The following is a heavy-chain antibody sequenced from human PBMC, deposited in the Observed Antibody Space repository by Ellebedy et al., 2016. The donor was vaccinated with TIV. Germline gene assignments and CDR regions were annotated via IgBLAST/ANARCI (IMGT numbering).Heavy chain of an antibody. D-gene: IGHD2-21*01. V-gene: IGHV3-66*01. CDR3: ASDPGGGGDFGDNWFDP. Sequence: PGGSLRLSCEASGIIVSDYFMNWVRQAPGKGLEWVSVLYPDAKTNYTDSVNGRFIVSRDSSTNTLYLQMNSLTAEDTAVYYCASDPGGGGDFGDNWFDPWGQGTLVTVSS. CDR1: GIIVSDYF. J-gene: IGHJ5*02. CDR2: LYPDAKT.